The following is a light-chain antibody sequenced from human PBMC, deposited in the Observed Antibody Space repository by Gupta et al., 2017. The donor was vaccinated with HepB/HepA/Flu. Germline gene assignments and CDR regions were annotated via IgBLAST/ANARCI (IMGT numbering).Light chain of an antibody. CDR1: QSLFYRSDNKNY. J-gene: IGKJ2*01. Sequence: IVMHPSPDSLAVSLGKKITITCSSSQSLFYRSDNKNYLTGYQQQPGQHPKLLIFWAATRESGGPERCSGSGSGTEGRPTISNLQPEDGSVYFCQQYYWHSLTFGEGTKVEIK. CDR3: QQYYWHSLT. V-gene: IGKV4-1*01. CDR2: WAA.